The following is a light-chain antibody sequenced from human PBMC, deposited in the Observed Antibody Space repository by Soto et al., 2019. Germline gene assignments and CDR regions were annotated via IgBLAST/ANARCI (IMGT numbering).Light chain of an antibody. CDR3: QKYNGALWT. V-gene: IGKV1-27*01. CDR2: AAS. CDR1: QGISNY. Sequence: DVQMTQSPSSLSASVGDRVTITCRASQGISNYLAWYQQKPGKVPKLLIYAASALQSGVPSRFSGSGSATDFTLTISSLQPEDVATYYCQKYNGALWTFGQGTKVEIK. J-gene: IGKJ1*01.